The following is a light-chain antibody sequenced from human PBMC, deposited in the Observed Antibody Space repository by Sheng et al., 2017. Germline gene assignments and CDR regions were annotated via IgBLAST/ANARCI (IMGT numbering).Light chain of an antibody. CDR2: GAS. J-gene: IGKJ2*01. Sequence: EIVLTQSSGTLSLSPGERVTLSCRASQSLNNNFLAWYQQKPGQTPRLLIYGASSRATGIPDRFSGSGSGTDFTLTISRLEPEDFAVYYCQHYDNSLYTFGPGTKLEIK. CDR3: QHYDNSLYT. CDR1: QSLNNNF. V-gene: IGKV3-20*01.